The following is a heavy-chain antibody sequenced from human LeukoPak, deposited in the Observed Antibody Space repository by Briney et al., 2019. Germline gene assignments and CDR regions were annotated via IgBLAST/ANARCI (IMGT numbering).Heavy chain of an antibody. Sequence: SETLSLTCTVSGDSISSNSYYWGWIRQPPGKGLEWIGSIYYSGSTYNNPSLKSRVTISVDTSKNQFSLKLNSLTAADTAVYYCARDHYDSSGYRIDYWGQGTLVTVSS. D-gene: IGHD3-22*01. J-gene: IGHJ4*02. CDR2: IYYSGST. V-gene: IGHV4-39*02. CDR1: GDSISSNSYY. CDR3: ARDHYDSSGYRIDY.